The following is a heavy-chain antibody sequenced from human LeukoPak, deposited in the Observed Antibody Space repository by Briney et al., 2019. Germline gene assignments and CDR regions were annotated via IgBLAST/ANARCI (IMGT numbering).Heavy chain of an antibody. V-gene: IGHV3-30-3*01. CDR1: GFTFGSYA. D-gene: IGHD6-13*01. CDR2: ISYDGSNK. CDR3: GRDLGPRQQLVGDGVDV. J-gene: IGHJ6*02. Sequence: PGRSLRLSCAASGFTFGSYAMHWVRQAPGKGLEWVAVISYDGSNKYYADSVKGRFTISRYNSKNTLYLQMNSLRAEDTALYYCGRDLGPRQQLVGDGVDVWGQGTPVTVSS.